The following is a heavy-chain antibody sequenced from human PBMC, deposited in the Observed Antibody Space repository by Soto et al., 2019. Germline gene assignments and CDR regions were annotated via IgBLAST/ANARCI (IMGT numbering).Heavy chain of an antibody. Sequence: EVQLVESGGVVVQPGGSLRLSCAASGFTFDDYTMHWVRQAPGKGLEWVSLISWDGGSTYYADAVKGRFTISRDNSKNSLYLQMNSLRTEGTALYYCAKGLGGATASWFDPWGQGTLVTVSS. CDR3: AKGLGGATASWFDP. CDR2: ISWDGGST. CDR1: GFTFDDYT. V-gene: IGHV3-43*01. J-gene: IGHJ5*02. D-gene: IGHD2-21*01.